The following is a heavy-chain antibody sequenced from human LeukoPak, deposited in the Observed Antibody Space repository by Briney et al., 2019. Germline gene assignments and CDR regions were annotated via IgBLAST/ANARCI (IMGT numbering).Heavy chain of an antibody. D-gene: IGHD4-17*01. J-gene: IGHJ4*02. CDR3: ARDMTTVSFDY. CDR2: ISSGSSYI. V-gene: IGHV3-21*06. Sequence: GGSLRLSCAASGFSLCTYAMDWVHQAPGKGLEWVSYISSGSSYIYYADSVKGRFTISRDNAKNSLYLQLNRLRAEDTAVYFCARDMTTVSFDYWGQGTLVTVSS. CDR1: GFSLCTYA.